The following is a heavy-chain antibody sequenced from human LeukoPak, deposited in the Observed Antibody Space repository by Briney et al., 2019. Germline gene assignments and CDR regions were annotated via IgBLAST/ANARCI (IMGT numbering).Heavy chain of an antibody. CDR2: ISGSGGST. D-gene: IGHD3-10*01. J-gene: IGHJ4*02. CDR3: AKDSIFDYGSGSLFPDY. V-gene: IGHV3-23*01. Sequence: PGGSLRLSCAASGFTFSSYAMSWVRQAPGKGLEWVSAISGSGGSTYYADSVKGRFTISRDNSKNTLYLQMNSLRAEDTAVYYCAKDSIFDYGSGSLFPDYWGQGTLVTVSS. CDR1: GFTFSSYA.